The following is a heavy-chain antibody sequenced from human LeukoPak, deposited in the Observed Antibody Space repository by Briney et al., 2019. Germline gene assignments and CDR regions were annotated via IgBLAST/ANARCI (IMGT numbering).Heavy chain of an antibody. CDR2: MNPNSANT. D-gene: IGHD3-10*01. V-gene: IGHV1-8*01. CDR3: AIRFSRGSGSAIDY. Sequence: ASVKVSCKAPGYTSTSYDINWVRQATGQGLEWMGWMNPNSANTGYAQNFQGRVTMTRNTSISTAYMELSSLRSEDTAVYYCAIRFSRGSGSAIDYWGQGTLVTVSS. CDR1: GYTSTSYD. J-gene: IGHJ4*02.